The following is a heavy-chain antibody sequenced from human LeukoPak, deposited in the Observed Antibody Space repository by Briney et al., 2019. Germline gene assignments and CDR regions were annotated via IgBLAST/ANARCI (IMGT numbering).Heavy chain of an antibody. CDR1: GFTFSSYA. D-gene: IGHD5-18*01. V-gene: IGHV3-23*01. CDR2: ISGSGGST. J-gene: IGHJ4*02. Sequence: PGGSLRLSCAASGFTFSSYAMSWVRQAPVKGLEWVSAISGSGGSTYYADSVKGRFTISRDNSKNTLYLQMNSLRAEDTAVYYCAKGYSYATRPFWDYWGQGTLVTVSS. CDR3: AKGYSYATRPFWDY.